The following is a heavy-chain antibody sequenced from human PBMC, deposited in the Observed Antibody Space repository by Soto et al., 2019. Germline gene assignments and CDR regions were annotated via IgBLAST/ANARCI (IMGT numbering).Heavy chain of an antibody. D-gene: IGHD2-8*01. CDR3: IRFSYTNVWAFDY. CDR1: GFTFSDAA. V-gene: IGHV3-73*01. CDR2: NRRKGNKYAT. J-gene: IGHJ4*02. Sequence: EVQLVEAGGGLVQPGGSLKLSCAASGFTFSDAAMHWVRQESGKGLGWVGRNRRKGNKYATTYTASVKGRFTISRDDSKSTAYLQIKILKTEDTAVYYCIRFSYTNVWAFDYWVQGTLVTVSS.